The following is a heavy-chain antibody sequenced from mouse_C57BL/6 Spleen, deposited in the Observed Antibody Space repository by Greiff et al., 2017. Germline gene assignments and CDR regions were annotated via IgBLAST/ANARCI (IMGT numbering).Heavy chain of an antibody. D-gene: IGHD4-1*01. CDR3: ARPANWDSYWYFDV. Sequence: EVKLVESGGGLVKPGGSLKLSCAASGFTFSSYTMSWVRQTPEKRLEWVATISGGGGNTYYPDSVKGRFTISRDNAKNTLYLQMSSLRSEDTALYNCARPANWDSYWYFDVWGTGTTVTVSS. J-gene: IGHJ1*03. CDR2: ISGGGGNT. CDR1: GFTFSSYT. V-gene: IGHV5-9*01.